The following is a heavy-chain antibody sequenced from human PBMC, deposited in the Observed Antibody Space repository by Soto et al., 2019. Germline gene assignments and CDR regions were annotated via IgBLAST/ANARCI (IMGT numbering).Heavy chain of an antibody. CDR2: INHSGST. CDR3: ARGTGLSSRDNWFDP. CDR1: GGSFSGYY. D-gene: IGHD3-9*01. J-gene: IGHJ5*02. V-gene: IGHV4-34*01. Sequence: QVQLQQWGAGLLKPSETLSLTCAVYGGSFSGYYWSWIRQPPGKGLEWIGEINHSGSTNYNPSLKSRVTISVDTSKNQFSLKLSSVTAADTAVYYCARGTGLSSRDNWFDPWGQGTLVTVSS.